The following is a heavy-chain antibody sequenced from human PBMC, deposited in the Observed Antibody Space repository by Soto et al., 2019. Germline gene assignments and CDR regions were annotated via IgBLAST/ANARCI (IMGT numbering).Heavy chain of an antibody. CDR1: AYTFNYYG. J-gene: IGHJ4*02. CDR2: ISPYDENT. Sequence: QVQLVQSGAEVKKPGASVKISCKASAYTFNYYGISWVRQAAGQGLEWLGWISPYDENTTYAQRVQGRITLTTDTSTTTAYMELRSLTFDDTAVYYCAREAGSGSSYPENYWGQGTLVTVSS. V-gene: IGHV1-18*04. CDR3: AREAGSGSSYPENY. D-gene: IGHD1-26*01.